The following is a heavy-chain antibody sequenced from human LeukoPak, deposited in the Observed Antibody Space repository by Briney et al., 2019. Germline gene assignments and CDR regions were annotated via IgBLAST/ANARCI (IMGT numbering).Heavy chain of an antibody. CDR3: ARGDVVVPAAFYGMDV. J-gene: IGHJ6*02. Sequence: GSLRLSCAASGFTFSSYSMNWVRQAPGKGLEWVSSISSSSSYIYYADSVKGRFTISRDNAKNSLYLQMNSLRAEDTAVYYCARGDVVVPAAFYGMDVWGQGTTVTVSS. V-gene: IGHV3-21*01. CDR1: GFTFSSYS. D-gene: IGHD2-2*01. CDR2: ISSSSSYI.